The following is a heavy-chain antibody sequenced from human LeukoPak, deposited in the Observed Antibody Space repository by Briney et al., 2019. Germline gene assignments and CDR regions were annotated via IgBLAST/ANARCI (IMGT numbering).Heavy chain of an antibody. CDR3: AKAFGTDRYKS. V-gene: IGHV1-8*01. CDR1: EDTFISYD. D-gene: IGHD5-12*01. Sequence: ASVKVSCKVSEDTFISYDINWVRQAPGQGLEWMGWMTPNTGHTAPAQKFQGRVTMTTDTSTKTVYLELRSLKSDDTAVYYCAKAFGTDRYKSWGQGTLVTVSS. CDR2: MTPNTGHT. J-gene: IGHJ4*02.